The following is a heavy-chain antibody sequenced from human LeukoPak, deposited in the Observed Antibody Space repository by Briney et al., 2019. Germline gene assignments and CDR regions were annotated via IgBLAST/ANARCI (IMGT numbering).Heavy chain of an antibody. CDR3: ARAQSVDLITMIVVVGPSFDY. Sequence: SETLSLTCTVSGGCISSTSYYWGWIRQPPGKALEWIGSIYYSGNTFYNPSLKSRVTISVDTSKNQFSLKLSSVTAADTAVYYCARAQSVDLITMIVVVGPSFDYWGQGTLVTVSS. CDR1: GGCISSTSYY. CDR2: IYYSGNT. J-gene: IGHJ4*02. V-gene: IGHV4-39*07. D-gene: IGHD3-22*01.